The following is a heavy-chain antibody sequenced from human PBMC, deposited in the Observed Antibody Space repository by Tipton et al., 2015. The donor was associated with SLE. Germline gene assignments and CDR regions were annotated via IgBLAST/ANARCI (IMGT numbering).Heavy chain of an antibody. D-gene: IGHD2-21*02. V-gene: IGHV4-59*11. CDR3: ARVAVVVTATRDFDY. J-gene: IGHJ4*02. Sequence: TLSLTCTVSGGSISSHYWSWIRQPPGKGLEWIGYIYYSGSTNYNPSLKSRVTISVDTSKNQFSLKLSSVTAADTAVYYCARVAVVVTATRDFDYWGQGTLVTVSS. CDR2: IYYSGST. CDR1: GGSISSHY.